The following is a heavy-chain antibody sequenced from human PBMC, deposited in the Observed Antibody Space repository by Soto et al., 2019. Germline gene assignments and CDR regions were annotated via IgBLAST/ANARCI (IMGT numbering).Heavy chain of an antibody. D-gene: IGHD6-19*01. Sequence: VQLVESGGGVVQPGRSLRLSCAASGFTFSDYAMHWVRQAPGKGLEWVAVVSHDGRNTNYADSVNGRFTISRDSSKNRVSLETPSLRAEDTAVYYCAKGARHWLVTSDFNCWGQGALVTVSS. CDR3: AKGARHWLVTSDFNC. CDR1: GFTFSDYA. CDR2: VSHDGRNT. V-gene: IGHV3-30*18. J-gene: IGHJ4*02.